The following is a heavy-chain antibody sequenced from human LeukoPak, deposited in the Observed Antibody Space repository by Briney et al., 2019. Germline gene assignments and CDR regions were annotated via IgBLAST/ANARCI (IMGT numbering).Heavy chain of an antibody. Sequence: ASVKVSCKASGYTFTGYYMHWVRQAPGQGLEWMGWINPNSGGTNYAQKFQGRVTMTRDTSISTAYMELSRLRPDDTAVYYCVRSSYYYDSSGSWGEYYFDYWGQGTLVTVSS. CDR3: VRSSYYYDSSGSWGEYYFDY. CDR1: GYTFTGYY. D-gene: IGHD3-22*01. V-gene: IGHV1-2*02. J-gene: IGHJ4*02. CDR2: INPNSGGT.